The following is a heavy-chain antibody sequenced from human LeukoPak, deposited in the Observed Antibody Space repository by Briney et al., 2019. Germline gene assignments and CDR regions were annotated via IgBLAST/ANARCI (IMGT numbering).Heavy chain of an antibody. V-gene: IGHV4-59*01. J-gene: IGHJ4*02. CDR2: IYYSGST. CDR3: ARRIDEYYYDSSGYYSYYFDY. Sequence: PSETLSLTCTVSGGSISSYYWSWLRPPPGKGLEWIGYIYYSGSTNYNPSLKSRVTISVDTSKNQFSLKLSSVTAADTAVYYCARRIDEYYYDSSGYYSYYFDYWGQGTLVTVSS. CDR1: GGSISSYY. D-gene: IGHD3-22*01.